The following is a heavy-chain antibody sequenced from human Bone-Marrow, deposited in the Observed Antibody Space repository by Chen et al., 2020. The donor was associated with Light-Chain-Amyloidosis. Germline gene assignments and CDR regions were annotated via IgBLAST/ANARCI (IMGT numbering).Heavy chain of an antibody. CDR2: ISSSSSTI. J-gene: IGHJ6*03. V-gene: IGHV3-48*01. D-gene: IGHD6-6*01. Sequence: EVQLVESGGGLVQPGGSLRLSCAASGFTFSSYSMNWVRQAPGKGLEWVSYISSSSSTIYYADSVEGRFTISRDNAKNSLYLQMNSLRAEDTAVYYCAREAARRYYYYYMDVWGKGTTVTVSS. CDR3: AREAARRYYYYYMDV. CDR1: GFTFSSYS.